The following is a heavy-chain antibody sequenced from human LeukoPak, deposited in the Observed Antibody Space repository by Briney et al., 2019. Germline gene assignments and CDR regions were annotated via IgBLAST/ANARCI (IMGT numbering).Heavy chain of an antibody. J-gene: IGHJ4*02. Sequence: GEALKISCKGSGYSFTCYWIGWVRQMPGKGLEWMGINYPGDSDTRYSPSVQGQVTTSADKSISTAYLQWSSLKASDTAMYYCARQLYEGSSPDYWGQGTLVTVSS. CDR3: ARQLYEGSSPDY. CDR2: NYPGDSDT. V-gene: IGHV5-51*01. CDR1: GYSFTCYW. D-gene: IGHD2-8*01.